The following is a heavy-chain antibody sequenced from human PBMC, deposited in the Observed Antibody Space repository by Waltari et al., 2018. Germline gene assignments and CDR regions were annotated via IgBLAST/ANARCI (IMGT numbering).Heavy chain of an antibody. CDR2: IYYSGST. CDR1: GGSISTSY. J-gene: IGHJ6*03. Sequence: QVQLQESGPGLVKPSETLSLTCTVSGGSISTSYWNWIRQPPGKGLEWIGYIYYSGSTNYNPSLKSRVTISVDTSKNQLSLRLSSVTAADTAVYFCARAAVSHYYYYMDVWGKGTTVTVSS. V-gene: IGHV4-59*01. CDR3: ARAAVSHYYYYMDV.